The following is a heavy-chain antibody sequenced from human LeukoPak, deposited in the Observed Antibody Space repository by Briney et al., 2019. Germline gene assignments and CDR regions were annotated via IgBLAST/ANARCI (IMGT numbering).Heavy chain of an antibody. CDR2: ISYDGSNK. D-gene: IGHD6-19*01. J-gene: IGHJ4*02. CDR3: ARDPGIAVAGTPY. Sequence: GGSLRLSCAASGFTFSSYGMHWVRQAPGKGLEWVAVISYDGSNKYYADSVKGRSTISRDNSKNTLYLQMNSLRAEDTAVYYCARDPGIAVAGTPYWGQGTLVTVSS. CDR1: GFTFSSYG. V-gene: IGHV3-30*03.